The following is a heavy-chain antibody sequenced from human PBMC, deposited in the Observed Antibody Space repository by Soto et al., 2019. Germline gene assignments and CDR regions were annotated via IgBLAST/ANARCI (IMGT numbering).Heavy chain of an antibody. CDR3: ARAGQLVHRYYYYYGMDV. Sequence: PSETLSPNCTVSGDSVRSGASHWTWIRQYSWKGLDWIGYLYQNGTADCNPSLESRVSISVDTSKNQFSLQLNSVTPEDTAVYYCARAGQLVHRYYYYYGMDVWGQGTTVTVSS. V-gene: IGHV4-61*08. D-gene: IGHD6-13*01. CDR2: LYQNGTA. J-gene: IGHJ6*02. CDR1: GDSVRSGASH.